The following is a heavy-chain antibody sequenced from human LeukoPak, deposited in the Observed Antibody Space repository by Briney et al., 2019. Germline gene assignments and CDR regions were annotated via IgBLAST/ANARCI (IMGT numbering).Heavy chain of an antibody. Sequence: ASVKVSCKASGGTFSSYAISWVRQAPGQGLEWMGRIIPILGIANYAQKFQRRVTITADKSTSTAYMELSSLRSEDTSVYYCARVLDSSGYLDYWGQGTLVTVSS. J-gene: IGHJ4*02. D-gene: IGHD3-22*01. CDR3: ARVLDSSGYLDY. CDR1: GGTFSSYA. CDR2: IIPILGIA. V-gene: IGHV1-69*04.